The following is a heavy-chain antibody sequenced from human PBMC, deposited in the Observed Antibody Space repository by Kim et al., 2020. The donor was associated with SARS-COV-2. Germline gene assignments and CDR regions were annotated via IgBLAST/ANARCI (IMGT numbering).Heavy chain of an antibody. Sequence: SETLSLTCAVYGGSFSGHYWTWIRQPPGKGLEWIGEVYHSGSTNYNPSLKSRVTISVDMSKNQFYLKLTSVTAADTAVYYCARGPSDIMVGYYKYYYYGMDVWGQGTTVTVSS. CDR2: VYHSGST. D-gene: IGHD3-9*01. CDR1: GGSFSGHY. V-gene: IGHV4-34*01. J-gene: IGHJ6*02. CDR3: ARGPSDIMVGYYKYYYYGMDV.